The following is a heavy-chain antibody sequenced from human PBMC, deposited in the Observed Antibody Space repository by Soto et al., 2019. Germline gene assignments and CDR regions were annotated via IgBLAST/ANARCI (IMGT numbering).Heavy chain of an antibody. CDR1: GFTFSRYG. J-gene: IGHJ4*02. CDR3: AREGPAGDFDY. CDR2: IWFDGSNN. Sequence: QVHLVESGGGVVQPGRSLRLSCAASGFTFSRYGMHWVRQAPGKGLEWVTLIWFDGSNNYYADSVKGRFTISKDNSNNRLYLQMNSLRADDTAIYYCAREGPAGDFDYWGQGTLVTVSS. V-gene: IGHV3-33*01.